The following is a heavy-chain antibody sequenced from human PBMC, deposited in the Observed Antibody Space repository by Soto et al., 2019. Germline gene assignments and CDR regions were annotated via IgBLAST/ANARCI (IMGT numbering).Heavy chain of an antibody. Sequence: QLQLVQSGGEVKKPGASVRVSCEAYGYPFSKYGISWSRQAPGQGLEWVGWIKPDNGNTDYAQKFQGRVTRTTDTSSNTAYMELRRLRSEDTAVYYCATSYDSGFDPWGQGTLVSVSS. D-gene: IGHD5-12*01. J-gene: IGHJ5*02. CDR2: IKPDNGNT. CDR3: ATSYDSGFDP. CDR1: GYPFSKYG. V-gene: IGHV1-18*04.